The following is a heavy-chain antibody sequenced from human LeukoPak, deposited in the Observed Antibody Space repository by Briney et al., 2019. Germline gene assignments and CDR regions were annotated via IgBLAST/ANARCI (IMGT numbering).Heavy chain of an antibody. CDR3: AKDITPSDYGDAFDI. J-gene: IGHJ3*02. V-gene: IGHV3-30-3*01. Sequence: GGSLRLSCAASGFTFSSYAMHWVRQAPGKGLEWVAVISYDGSNKYYADSVKGRFTISRDNSKNTLYLQMNSLRAEDTALYYCAKDITPSDYGDAFDIWGQGTMVTVSS. D-gene: IGHD4-17*01. CDR2: ISYDGSNK. CDR1: GFTFSSYA.